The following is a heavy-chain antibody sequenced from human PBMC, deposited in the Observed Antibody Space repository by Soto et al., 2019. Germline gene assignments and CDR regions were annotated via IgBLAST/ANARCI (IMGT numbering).Heavy chain of an antibody. CDR2: INPNSGGT. J-gene: IGHJ5*02. V-gene: IGHV1-2*04. D-gene: IGHD6-13*01. Sequence: GASVKVSCKASGYTFTGYYMHWVRQAPGQGLEWMGWINPNSGGTNYAQKFQGWVTMTRDTSISTAYMELSRLRSDDTAVYYCARDSRGIAAAGPTGGFDPWGQGTLVTVSS. CDR1: GYTFTGYY. CDR3: ARDSRGIAAAGPTGGFDP.